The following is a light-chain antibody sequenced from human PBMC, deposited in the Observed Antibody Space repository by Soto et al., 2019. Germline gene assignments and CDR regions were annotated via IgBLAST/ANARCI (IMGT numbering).Light chain of an antibody. CDR2: DGS. CDR1: QSVSGY. V-gene: IGKV3-20*01. CDR3: QQYGSSLTWT. J-gene: IGKJ1*01. Sequence: EIVLTQSPGTLSLSPGERATLSCRASQSVSGYLAWYQQKPGQAPRLLIYDGSHRAAGIPARFSGSGSGTDFTLTISRLETEDFAVYYCQQYGSSLTWTFGQGTKVDIK.